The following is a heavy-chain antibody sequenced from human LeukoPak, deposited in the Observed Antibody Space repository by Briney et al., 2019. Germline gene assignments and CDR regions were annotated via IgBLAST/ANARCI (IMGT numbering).Heavy chain of an antibody. Sequence: ASVKVSCKASGYTFTGYYMHWVRQAPGQGLEWMGWMNPNSGNTGYAQKFQGRVTMTRNTSISTAYMELSSLRSEDTAVYYCARGTTYYYDSSYPWGQGTLVTVSS. CDR1: GYTFTGYY. CDR3: ARGTTYYYDSSYP. CDR2: MNPNSGNT. D-gene: IGHD3-22*01. V-gene: IGHV1-8*02. J-gene: IGHJ5*02.